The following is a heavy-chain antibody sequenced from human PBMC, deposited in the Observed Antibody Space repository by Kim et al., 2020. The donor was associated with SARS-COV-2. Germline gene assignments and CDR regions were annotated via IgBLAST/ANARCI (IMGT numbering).Heavy chain of an antibody. CDR3: ASRASSSWFY. J-gene: IGHJ4*02. V-gene: IGHV4-31*02. D-gene: IGHD6-13*01. CDR2: IT. Sequence: ITYYNPSRKSRVTISVDTSKNQFSLKLSSVTAADTAVYYCASRASSSWFYWGQGTLVTVSS.